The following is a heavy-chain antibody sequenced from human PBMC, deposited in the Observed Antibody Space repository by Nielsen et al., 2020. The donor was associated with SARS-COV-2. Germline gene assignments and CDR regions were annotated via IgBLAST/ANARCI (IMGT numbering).Heavy chain of an antibody. Sequence: GESLKISCAASGFIFSDYNMNWVRQAPGKGLEWVSFISSRSDYIYYADSMKGRFTISRDNAKNSLFLQMNSLRAEDTAVYYCAKTYSGSYRDAFDIWGQGTMVTVSS. CDR2: ISSRSDYI. J-gene: IGHJ3*02. V-gene: IGHV3-21*01. CDR3: AKTYSGSYRDAFDI. D-gene: IGHD1-26*01. CDR1: GFIFSDYN.